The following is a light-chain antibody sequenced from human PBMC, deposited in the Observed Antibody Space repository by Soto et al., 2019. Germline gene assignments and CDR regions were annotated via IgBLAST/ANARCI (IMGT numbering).Light chain of an antibody. Sequence: DIVMTQSPDSLAVSLGERATINCKSSQSVLYTSNNKNYLAWYQQKPGQPPKLLIYWASTRESGVPDRFSGSGSGTDFTLTISSRQAEDVAVYYCQHYYSTPFTFGPGTKVDIK. J-gene: IGKJ3*01. V-gene: IGKV4-1*01. CDR2: WAS. CDR3: QHYYSTPFT. CDR1: QSVLYTSNNKNY.